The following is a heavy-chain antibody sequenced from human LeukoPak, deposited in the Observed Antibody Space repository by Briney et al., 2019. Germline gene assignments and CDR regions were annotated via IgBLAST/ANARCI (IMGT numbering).Heavy chain of an antibody. J-gene: IGHJ5*02. V-gene: IGHV4-59*01. CDR1: GASISNFY. Sequence: SETLPLTCTASGASISNFYWSWVRQPPGKGLEWVGDISYSGSTNYNPSLKSRVTMSVDTSKNQFSLKLRSVTAADTAVYYCARLHCSSPSCHRNWFDPWGQGTLVTVSS. D-gene: IGHD2-2*01. CDR3: ARLHCSSPSCHRNWFDP. CDR2: ISYSGST.